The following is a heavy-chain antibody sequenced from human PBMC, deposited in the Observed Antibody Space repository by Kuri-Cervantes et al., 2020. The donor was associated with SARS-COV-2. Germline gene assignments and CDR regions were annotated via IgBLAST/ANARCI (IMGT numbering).Heavy chain of an antibody. J-gene: IGHJ5*02. CDR3: ATGYSSRGGFDP. CDR2: IYYSGST. V-gene: IGHV4-39*01. Sequence: SETLSLTCTVSGGSISSSSYYWGWIRQPPGKGLEWIGSIYYSGSTYYNPSLKSRVTISVDTSKNQFSLKLSSVTAADTAVYYCATGYSSRGGFDPWGQGTPVTVSS. D-gene: IGHD6-13*01. CDR1: GGSISSSSYY.